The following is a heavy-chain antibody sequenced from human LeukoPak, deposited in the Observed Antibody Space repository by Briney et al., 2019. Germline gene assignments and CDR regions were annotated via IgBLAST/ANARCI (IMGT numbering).Heavy chain of an antibody. J-gene: IGHJ5*02. D-gene: IGHD3-3*01. CDR1: GGSISSYY. CDR3: ARSEDYDFWSGYSEYNWFGP. CDR2: IYYSGST. V-gene: IGHV4-59*01. Sequence: PSETLSLTCTVSGGSISSYYWSWIRQPPGKGLEWIGYIYYSGSTNYNPSLKSRVTISVDTSKNQFSLKLSSVTAADTAVYYCARSEDYDFWSGYSEYNWFGPWGQGTLVTVSS.